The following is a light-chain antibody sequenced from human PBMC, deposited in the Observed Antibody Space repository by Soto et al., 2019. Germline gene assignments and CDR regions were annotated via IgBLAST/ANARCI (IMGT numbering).Light chain of an antibody. V-gene: IGLV3-21*04. CDR2: SDS. Sequence: SYELTQPPSVSVAPGKTARITCGGDIVGSKSVHWYQQRPGQAPVLVLYSDSDRPSGIPERFSGSKSGNTATLTISRVEAGDEADYYCQVWHSNSGHSVFGTGTKLTVL. CDR1: IVGSKS. CDR3: QVWHSNSGHSV. J-gene: IGLJ1*01.